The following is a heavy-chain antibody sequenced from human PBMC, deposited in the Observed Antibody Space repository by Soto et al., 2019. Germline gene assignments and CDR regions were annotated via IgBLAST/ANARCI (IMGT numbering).Heavy chain of an antibody. CDR2: YDGNNK. Sequence: GGSLRLSCAASGFSISSYGMQWVRQAPGKGLEWVAYDGNNKYYADSVKGRFTVSRDNSKNTLYLQMNSLRAEDTAVYYCARDQHRCYFAYWGQGTLVTVYS. D-gene: IGHD6-13*01. J-gene: IGHJ4*02. CDR1: GFSISSYG. V-gene: IGHV3-33*01. CDR3: ARDQHRCYFAY.